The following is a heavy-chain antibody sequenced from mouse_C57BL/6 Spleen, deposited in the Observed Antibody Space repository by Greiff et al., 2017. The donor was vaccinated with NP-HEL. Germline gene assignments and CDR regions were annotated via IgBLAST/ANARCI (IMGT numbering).Heavy chain of an antibody. CDR3: ARSGTAQALDD. CDR2: IDPSDSYT. J-gene: IGHJ2*01. CDR1: GYTFTSYW. D-gene: IGHD3-2*02. Sequence: QVQLQQPGAELVMPGASVKLSCKASGYTFTSYWMHWVKQRPGQGLEWIGEIDPSDSYTNYNQKFKGKSTLTVDKSSSTAYMQLSSLTSEDSAVYYCARSGTAQALDDWGQGTTLTVSS. V-gene: IGHV1-69*01.